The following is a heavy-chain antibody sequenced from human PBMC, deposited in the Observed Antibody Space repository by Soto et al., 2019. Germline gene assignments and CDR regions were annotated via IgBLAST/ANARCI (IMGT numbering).Heavy chain of an antibody. CDR2: INHSGST. Sequence: SETLSLTCAVYGGSFSGYYWTWIRQPPGTGLEWIGEINHSGSTNYNPSLKSRVTISVDTSKNQFSLKLTSVTAADTAVYYCARGLLAYCTSGICRSWRFDPWGQGTLVTVSS. J-gene: IGHJ5*02. CDR1: GGSFSGYY. CDR3: ARGLLAYCTSGICRSWRFDP. D-gene: IGHD2-8*01. V-gene: IGHV4-34*01.